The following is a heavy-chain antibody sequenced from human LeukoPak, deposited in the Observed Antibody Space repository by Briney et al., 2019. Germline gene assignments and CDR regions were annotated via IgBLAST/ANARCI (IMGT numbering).Heavy chain of an antibody. CDR2: IYYSGST. V-gene: IGHV4-59*08. CDR3: ARQGRRGYSYGLDY. Sequence: SSETLSLTCTVPGGSISRYYWSWIRQPPGKGLEWIGYIYYSGSTKYNPSLKSRVTISVDTPKNQFSLKLSSVTAADTAVYYCARQGRRGYSYGLDYWGQGTLVTVSS. J-gene: IGHJ4*02. CDR1: GGSISRYY. D-gene: IGHD5-18*01.